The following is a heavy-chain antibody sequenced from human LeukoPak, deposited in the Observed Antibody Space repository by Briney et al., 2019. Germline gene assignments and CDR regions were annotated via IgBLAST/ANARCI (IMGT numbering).Heavy chain of an antibody. CDR3: AIVAVAGSFDY. CDR2: ISSSGSTI. CDR1: GFTFSSYA. D-gene: IGHD6-19*01. V-gene: IGHV3-48*04. J-gene: IGHJ4*02. Sequence: PGGSLRLSCAASGFTFSSYAMSWVRQAPGKGLEWVSYISSSGSTIYYADSVKGRFTISRDNAKNSLYLQMNSLRAEDTAVYYCAIVAVAGSFDYWGQGTLVTVSS.